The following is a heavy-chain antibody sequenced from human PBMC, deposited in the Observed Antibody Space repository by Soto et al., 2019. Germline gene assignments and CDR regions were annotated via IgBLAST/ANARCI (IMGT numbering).Heavy chain of an antibody. J-gene: IGHJ4*02. V-gene: IGHV3-23*01. Sequence: GGSLRLSCEASGFTFSSYAMSWVRQAPGKGLEWVSGISGTGVSTYYGDSVKGRFTISRDNSKNTLYVQMNSLRAEDTAVYYCAKYPEDSDYDGSYFDNWGQGTLVTVSS. CDR2: ISGTGVST. CDR3: AKYPEDSDYDGSYFDN. D-gene: IGHD5-12*01. CDR1: GFTFSSYA.